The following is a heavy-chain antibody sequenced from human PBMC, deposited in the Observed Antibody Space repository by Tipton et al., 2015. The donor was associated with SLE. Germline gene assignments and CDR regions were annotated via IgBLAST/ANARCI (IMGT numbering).Heavy chain of an antibody. CDR1: GGFLRDYF. Sequence: GLVKPSETLSLTCDVYGGFLRDYFWSWIRQPPGKGLEWIGEIDQSGSTNYNPSLKSRVTMSGDTSKNEFSLKLISVTAADTAVYYCVREKSPYSSSSIFYALDVWGQGTPVTVSS. J-gene: IGHJ6*02. D-gene: IGHD1-26*01. V-gene: IGHV4-34*01. CDR2: IDQSGST. CDR3: VREKSPYSSSSIFYALDV.